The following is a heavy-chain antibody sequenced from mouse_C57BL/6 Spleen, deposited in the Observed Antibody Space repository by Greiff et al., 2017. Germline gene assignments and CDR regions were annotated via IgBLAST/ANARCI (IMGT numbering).Heavy chain of an antibody. D-gene: IGHD2-5*01. CDR3: ARREESNYGFDY. J-gene: IGHJ2*01. CDR1: GYTFTSYW. CDR2: IDPSDSYT. Sequence: QVQLKQPGAELVRPGTSVKLSCKASGYTFTSYWMHWVKQRPGQGLEWIGVIDPSDSYTNYNQKFKGKATLTVDTSSSTAYMQLSSLTSEDSAVYYCARREESNYGFDYWGQGTTLTVSS. V-gene: IGHV1-59*01.